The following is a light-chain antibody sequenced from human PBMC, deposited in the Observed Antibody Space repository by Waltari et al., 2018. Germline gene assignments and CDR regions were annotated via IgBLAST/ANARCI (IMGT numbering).Light chain of an antibody. J-gene: IGLJ2*01. CDR1: NIKSKS. CDR2: YDS. V-gene: IGLV3-21*04. Sequence: SYVLTQTPSVSLAPGQTAIITCGGDNIKSKSVHWYQLQPVQAPVLVMFYDSDRPPGIPDRFSGSNSGNTATLTISRVEDDDEADYFCQVWDDSNNSGVFGGGTKLTVL. CDR3: QVWDDSNNSGV.